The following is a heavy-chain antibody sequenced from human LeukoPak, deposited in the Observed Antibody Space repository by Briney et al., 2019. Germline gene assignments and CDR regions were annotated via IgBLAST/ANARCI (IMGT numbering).Heavy chain of an antibody. CDR2: IRQDGSEK. CDR1: GFTFSNYY. Sequence: QAGGSLRLSCEASGFTFSNYYMSWVRQAPGKGLEWVACIRQDGSEKYYVDSVKGRFTISRDNAKNSLYLQLNSLRAEDTAVYYCARESPCDVWGKGTTVTVSS. CDR3: ARESPCDV. V-gene: IGHV3-7*01. J-gene: IGHJ6*03.